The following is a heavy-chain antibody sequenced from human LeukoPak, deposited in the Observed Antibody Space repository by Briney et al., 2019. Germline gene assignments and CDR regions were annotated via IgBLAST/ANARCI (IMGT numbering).Heavy chain of an antibody. V-gene: IGHV4-59*08. CDR3: ASVLHTRYCSGGSSYSAFAGMDV. J-gene: IGHJ6*02. CDR2: TSYTAHT. CDR1: AGSISRYY. Sequence: PSETLYPPCPVTAGSISRYYRSWILPPPRQGLNWNGYTSYTAHTTNNPSLMRRGTISVDTSKNQFYMKLSSVTAADTAVYYCASVLHTRYCSGGSSYSAFAGMDVWGQGTTVTVS. D-gene: IGHD2-15*01.